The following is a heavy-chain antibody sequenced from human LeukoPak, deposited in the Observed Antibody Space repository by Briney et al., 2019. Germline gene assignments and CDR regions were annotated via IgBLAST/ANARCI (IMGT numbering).Heavy chain of an antibody. CDR1: GGTFSSYA. CDR2: IIPIFATA. J-gene: IGHJ4*02. D-gene: IGHD3-22*01. Sequence: SVKVSCKASGGTFSSYAISWVRQAPGQGLEWMGGIIPIFATANYAQKFQGKVTITADESTSTAYMELSSLRSEDTAVYYCARGPITTRSHFDYWGQGTLVTVSS. CDR3: ARGPITTRSHFDY. V-gene: IGHV1-69*01.